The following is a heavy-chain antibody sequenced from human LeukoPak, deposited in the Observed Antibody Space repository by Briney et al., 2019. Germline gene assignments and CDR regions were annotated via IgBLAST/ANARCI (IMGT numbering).Heavy chain of an antibody. CDR2: VYYSGST. J-gene: IGHJ6*02. V-gene: IGHV4-59*02. CDR3: ARAAYYYDSSEIYYYYYGMDV. D-gene: IGHD3-22*01. CDR1: GGSVSGYY. Sequence: SETLSLTCVVSGGSVSGYYWGWIRRPPGRGLEWIGYVYYSGSTNYNPSFKSRITISVDTSRNQFSLQLSSVTAADTAVYYCARAAYYYDSSEIYYYYYGMDVWGQGTTVTVSS.